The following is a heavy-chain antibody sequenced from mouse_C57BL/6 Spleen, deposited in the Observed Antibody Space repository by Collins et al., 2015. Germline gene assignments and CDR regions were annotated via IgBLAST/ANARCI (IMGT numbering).Heavy chain of an antibody. CDR3: AREAGTSGFDS. V-gene: IGHV1-39*01. CDR1: GYSFTDHN. J-gene: IGHJ2*01. CDR2: INPKFGTT. D-gene: IGHD4-1*01. Sequence: SGPELVKPGASVKISCKASGYSFTDHNMNWVKQNNGKSLEWIGVINPKFGTTSYNKKFKGKATLTVDQSSSTAYMQLNSLTSEDSAVYYCAREAGTSGFDSWGQGTTPTVSS.